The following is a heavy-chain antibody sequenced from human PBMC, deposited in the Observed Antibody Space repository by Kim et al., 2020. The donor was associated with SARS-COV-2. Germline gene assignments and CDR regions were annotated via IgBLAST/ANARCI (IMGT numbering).Heavy chain of an antibody. J-gene: IGHJ6*02. CDR1: GYTFTSYA. V-gene: IGHV7-4-1*02. CDR2: INTNTGNP. CDR3: ARDPGVSTIFGVVIRNPNFFVTDA. D-gene: IGHD3-3*01. Sequence: ASVKVSCKASGYTFTSYAMNWVRQAPGQGLEWMGWINTNTGNPTYAQGFTGRFVFSLDTSVSTAYLQISSLKAEDTAVYYCARDPGVSTIFGVVIRNPNFFVTDAWGQGTTVTVSS.